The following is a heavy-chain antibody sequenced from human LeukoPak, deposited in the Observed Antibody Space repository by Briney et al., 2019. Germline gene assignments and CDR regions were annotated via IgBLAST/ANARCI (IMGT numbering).Heavy chain of an antibody. V-gene: IGHV3-48*01. J-gene: IGHJ4*02. CDR3: ARDGAWELPPGYFDY. CDR2: ISSSSSTI. Sequence: GGSLRLSCAASGFTFSSYSMNWVRQAPGKGQEWVSYISSSSSTIYYADSVKGRFTISRDNAKNSLYLQMNSLRAEDTAVYYCARDGAWELPPGYFDYWGQGTLVTLSS. D-gene: IGHD1-26*01. CDR1: GFTFSSYS.